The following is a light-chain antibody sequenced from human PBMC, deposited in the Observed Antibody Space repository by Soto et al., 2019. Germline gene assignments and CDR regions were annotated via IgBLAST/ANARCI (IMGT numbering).Light chain of an antibody. J-gene: IGKJ2*01. Sequence: DIVMTQSPLYLPVTPGEPASISCRSSQSLLHSNGYNYLDWYLQKPGQSPQLLIYLGSYRASGVTDMFSGSGSGTDFTLKISRVEAEDVGVYYCMQALQTTYTCGQGTKLAIK. CDR3: MQALQTTYT. V-gene: IGKV2-28*01. CDR1: QSLLHSNGYNY. CDR2: LGS.